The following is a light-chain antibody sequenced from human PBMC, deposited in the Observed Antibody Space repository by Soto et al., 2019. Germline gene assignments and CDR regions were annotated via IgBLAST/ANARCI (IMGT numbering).Light chain of an antibody. CDR1: SSDVGTYNL. CDR3: CSYAGSRTFVV. CDR2: EVN. J-gene: IGLJ2*01. Sequence: QAVVTQPASVSGSPGQSITMSCTGTSSDVGTYNLVSWFQQHPGKAPKLIIYEVNKRPSGVSDRFSGSKSGNTASLTISGLQAEDEADYYCCSYAGSRTFVVFGGGTKLTVL. V-gene: IGLV2-23*02.